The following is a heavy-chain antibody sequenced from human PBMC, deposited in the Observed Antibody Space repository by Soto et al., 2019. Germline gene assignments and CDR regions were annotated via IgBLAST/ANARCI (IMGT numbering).Heavy chain of an antibody. CDR2: IIPIVGTA. CDR3: ARGGAYCGGDWYWNDAFDI. V-gene: IGHV1-69*12. J-gene: IGHJ3*02. CDR1: GGTFSSYA. D-gene: IGHD2-21*02. Sequence: QVQLVQSGAEVKKPGSSVKVSCKASGGTFSSYAISWVRQAPGQGLEWMGGIIPIVGTANYAQKFQGRVTITADEFTSSAYMELSSLRSEETAVYYWARGGAYCGGDWYWNDAFDIWGQGTMVTVSS.